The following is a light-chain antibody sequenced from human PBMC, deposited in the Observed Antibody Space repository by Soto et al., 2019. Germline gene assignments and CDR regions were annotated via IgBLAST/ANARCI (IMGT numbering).Light chain of an antibody. Sequence: EIVLTQSPGTQSLSPGERATLSSRVSQSVTSSSLAWYQQKPGQAPRLLIYGASSRATGIPDRFSGSGSGTDFALTISRLEPEDFAVYFCQQYGSSPPRTFGQGTKVEIK. CDR2: GAS. CDR1: QSVTSSS. V-gene: IGKV3-20*01. CDR3: QQYGSSPPRT. J-gene: IGKJ1*01.